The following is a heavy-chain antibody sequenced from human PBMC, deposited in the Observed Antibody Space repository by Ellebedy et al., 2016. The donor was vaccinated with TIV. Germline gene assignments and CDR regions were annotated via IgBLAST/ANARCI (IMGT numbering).Heavy chain of an antibody. CDR1: GFTFNNYA. J-gene: IGHJ4*02. D-gene: IGHD6-19*01. V-gene: IGHV3-30-3*01. Sequence: GESLKISCAASGFTFNNYAMHWVRQAPGKGLEWVAVLSFDGSSEFYADSVKGRFTISRDNSMTTLYLEMNSLSAEDTAVYYCARDLDKSSGWYGGAAYWGQGTLVTVSS. CDR2: LSFDGSSE. CDR3: ARDLDKSSGWYGGAAY.